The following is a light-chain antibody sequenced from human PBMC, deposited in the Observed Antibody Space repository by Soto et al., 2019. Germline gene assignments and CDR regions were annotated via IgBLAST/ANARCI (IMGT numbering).Light chain of an antibody. V-gene: IGLV2-23*01. Sequence: QSVLTQPASVSGSPGQSITISCTGTSSDVGSYNLVSWYQQHPGKAPKLMIYEGSKRPSGVSNRFSGSKSGNTASLTISGLQAEDEADDYCCSYAGSSTSLWVFGGGTQLTVL. CDR2: EGS. CDR3: CSYAGSSTSLWV. J-gene: IGLJ3*02. CDR1: SSDVGSYNL.